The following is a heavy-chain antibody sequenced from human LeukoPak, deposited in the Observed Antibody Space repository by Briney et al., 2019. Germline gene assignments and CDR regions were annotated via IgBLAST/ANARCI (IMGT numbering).Heavy chain of an antibody. CDR2: INPNSGGT. Sequence: ASVKVSCKPSGYTFTGYFIQWVRQAPGQGLEWMGWINPNSGGTNYAQKFQGRVTMTRDTSISTAYMELSRLRSDDTAVYYCARYYYDSSGFLDYWGQGTLVTVSS. V-gene: IGHV1-2*02. CDR3: ARYYYDSSGFLDY. J-gene: IGHJ4*02. D-gene: IGHD3-22*01. CDR1: GYTFTGYF.